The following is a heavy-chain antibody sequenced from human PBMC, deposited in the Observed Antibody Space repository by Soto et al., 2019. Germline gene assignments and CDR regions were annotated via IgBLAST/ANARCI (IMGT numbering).Heavy chain of an antibody. V-gene: IGHV3-7*03. CDR2: IKQDGREK. J-gene: IGHJ5*02. CDR1: GFTFSSYW. D-gene: IGHD6-13*01. CDR3: ARDTGSSSWYGWFDP. Sequence: EVQLVESGGGLVQPGGSLRLSCAASGFTFSSYWMSWVRQAPGKGLGWVANIKQDGREKYYVDSVKGRFTISRDNAKNSLYLQMNSLRAEDTAVYYCARDTGSSSWYGWFDPWGQGTLVTVSS.